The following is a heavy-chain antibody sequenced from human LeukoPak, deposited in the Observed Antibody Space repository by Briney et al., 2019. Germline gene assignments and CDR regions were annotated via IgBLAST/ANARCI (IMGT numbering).Heavy chain of an antibody. J-gene: IGHJ4*02. CDR3: ARESGPIDY. V-gene: IGHV3-48*01. CDR1: GFTFSSYS. CDR2: ISSSSSTI. Sequence: GGSLRLSCAASGFTFSSYSMNWVRQAPGKGLEWVSYISSSSSTIYYAESVKGRFTISRDNAKNSLYLQMNSLRAEDTAVYYCARESGPIDYWGQGTLVTVSS.